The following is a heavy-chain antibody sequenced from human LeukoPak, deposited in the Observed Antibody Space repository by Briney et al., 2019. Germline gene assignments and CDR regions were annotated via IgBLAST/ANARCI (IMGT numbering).Heavy chain of an antibody. CDR3: ARAELGGVYFDY. V-gene: IGHV4-30-4*01. Sequence: PSETLSLTCTVSGGSISSGDYYWSWIRQPPGKGLEWIGYIYYSGSTYYNPSLKSRVTISVDTSKNQFSLKLSSVTAADTAVYCCARAELGGVYFDYWGQGTLVTVSS. CDR1: GGSISSGDYY. D-gene: IGHD1-7*01. J-gene: IGHJ4*02. CDR2: IYYSGST.